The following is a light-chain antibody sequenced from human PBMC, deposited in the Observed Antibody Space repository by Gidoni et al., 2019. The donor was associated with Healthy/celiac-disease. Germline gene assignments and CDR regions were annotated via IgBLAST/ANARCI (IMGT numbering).Light chain of an antibody. CDR2: VVS. J-gene: IGLJ2*01. CDR3: CSYAGSSTYVV. V-gene: IGLV2-23*02. CDR1: SSDGGSYNL. Sequence: QSALTQPASVPGSPGQSITFSCTGTSSDGGSYNLVSWYQQHPGKAPKLMIYVVSKRPSGVSNRFSGSKSGNTASLTISGRQAEYEADYYCCSYAGSSTYVVFGGGTKRTVL.